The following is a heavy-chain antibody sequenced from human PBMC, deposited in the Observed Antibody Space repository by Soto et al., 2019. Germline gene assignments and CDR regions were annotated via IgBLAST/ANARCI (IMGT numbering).Heavy chain of an antibody. CDR1: GDTFSFYT. CDR2: VNPILAMS. D-gene: IGHD3-10*01. CDR3: ATSYSSGSSPFDY. Sequence: QVQLVQSGAEVKKPGSSVKVSCKASGDTFSFYTLNWVRQAPGQGFEWVGRVNPILAMSSSAHQFQGRVSMSADKSTGTPYMELRSLTSDDTAGYYWATSYSSGSSPFDYWGQGTLVTVSS. V-gene: IGHV1-69*02. J-gene: IGHJ4*02.